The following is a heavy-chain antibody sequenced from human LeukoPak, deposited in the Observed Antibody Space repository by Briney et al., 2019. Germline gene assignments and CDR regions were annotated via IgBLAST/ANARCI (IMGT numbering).Heavy chain of an antibody. CDR2: TRYDGSTK. D-gene: IGHD6-13*01. Sequence: GGSLRLSCAASGFTFSSYGMHWVRQAPGKGLEWVAFTRYDGSTKYYADSVNGRFTISRDNSKNTLYLQMNSLRAEDTAMYYCCKDRDSAASDIDVWGRGTTVTVSS. CDR3: CKDRDSAASDIDV. J-gene: IGHJ6*03. CDR1: GFTFSSYG. V-gene: IGHV3-30*02.